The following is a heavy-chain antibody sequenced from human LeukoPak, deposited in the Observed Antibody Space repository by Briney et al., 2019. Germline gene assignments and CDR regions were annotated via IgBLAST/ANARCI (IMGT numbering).Heavy chain of an antibody. J-gene: IGHJ6*04. CDR3: ARQPTHNDTDCDDYATRGEAYCYGMDV. D-gene: IGHD4-17*01. CDR2: INDSGST. V-gene: IGHV4-34*01. CDR1: GGSFSGHY. Sequence: PSETLSLTCAAYGGSFSGHYWSWIRQPPGKGLEWIGEINDSGSTNYNPSLKSRVTISVDTPTNQFSVKLNSVTAADTAVYYCARQPTHNDTDCDDYATRGEAYCYGMDVWGEGITVTVSS.